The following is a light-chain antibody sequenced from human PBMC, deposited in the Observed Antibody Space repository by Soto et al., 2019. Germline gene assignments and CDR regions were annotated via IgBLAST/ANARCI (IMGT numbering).Light chain of an antibody. CDR2: EAS. CDR1: TSDVGGYKY. Sequence: QSALTQPASVSGSPGQSITISCTGTTSDVGGYKYVSWYQHHPGKAPKLIIYEASNRPSGVSNRFSGSKSGNTASLTISGLQAEDEADYYCSSYTNINTRACVFGTGTKLTVL. CDR3: SSYTNINTRACV. V-gene: IGLV2-14*01. J-gene: IGLJ1*01.